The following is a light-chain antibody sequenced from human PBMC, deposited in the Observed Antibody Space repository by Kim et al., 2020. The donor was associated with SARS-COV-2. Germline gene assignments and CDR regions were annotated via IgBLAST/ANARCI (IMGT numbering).Light chain of an antibody. J-gene: IGKJ2*01. CDR1: QGISNY. V-gene: IGKV1-27*01. CDR3: QKYNSAPNT. CDR2: AAS. Sequence: SEAVGDRVTITCRASQGISNYLAWYQLKPGKIPRLLIYAASTLQSGVPSRFSGRGSGTDFTLTISSLQPEDVATYYCQKYNSAPNTFGQGTKLDI.